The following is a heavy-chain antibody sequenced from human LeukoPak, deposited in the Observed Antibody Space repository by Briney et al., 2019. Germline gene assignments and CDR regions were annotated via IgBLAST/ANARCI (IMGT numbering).Heavy chain of an antibody. CDR2: FNPNSGGT. Sequence: GSVRISCKASGYTFTSYGISWVRQAPGQGLEWMGWFNPNSGGTNSEQKFQGRVTMTSDTSTSTLYMDLSRLRSDDTAVYYCARDQGPILTGHMPFDYWGQGTL. D-gene: IGHD3-9*01. V-gene: IGHV1-2*02. J-gene: IGHJ4*02. CDR1: GYTFTSYG. CDR3: ARDQGPILTGHMPFDY.